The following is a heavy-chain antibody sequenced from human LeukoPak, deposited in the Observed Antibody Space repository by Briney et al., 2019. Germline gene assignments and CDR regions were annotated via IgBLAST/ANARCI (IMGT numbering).Heavy chain of an antibody. CDR3: AREEQQLVNYYYGMDV. J-gene: IGHJ6*02. CDR2: ISYDGSNK. D-gene: IGHD6-13*01. V-gene: IGHV3-30*04. CDR1: GFTFSGYA. Sequence: GGSLRLSCAASGFTFSGYAMHWVRQAPGKGLEWVAVISYDGSNKYYADSVKSRFTISRDNPKNTLYLQMNSLRAEDTAVYYCAREEQQLVNYYYGMDVWGQGTTVTVSS.